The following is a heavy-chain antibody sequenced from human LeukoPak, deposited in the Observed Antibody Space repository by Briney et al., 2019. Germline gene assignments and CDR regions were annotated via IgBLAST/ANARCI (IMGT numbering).Heavy chain of an antibody. Sequence: GGSLRLSCAASGFTVGNNYMAWVRQVPGKGLEWVSFIYSGGSTYYADSVKGRFSISRDSSKNTMYLQMNSLRVEDTAVYYCARGHTAVTRHFDFWGQGTLVTVSS. CDR1: GFTVGNNY. J-gene: IGHJ4*02. D-gene: IGHD4-17*01. V-gene: IGHV3-66*01. CDR3: ARGHTAVTRHFDF. CDR2: IYSGGST.